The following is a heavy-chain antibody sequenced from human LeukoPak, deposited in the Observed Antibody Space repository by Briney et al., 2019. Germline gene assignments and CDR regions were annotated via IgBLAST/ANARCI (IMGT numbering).Heavy chain of an antibody. D-gene: IGHD6-13*01. Sequence: PGGSLRLCCAASGFTFSGYWMHWVRQAPGKGLVWVSRINSDGSTTSYADSVKGRFAISRDNAKNTLYLQMNSLRTEDTAMYYCTRGKPLVAAAGTDNFDYWGQGTLVTVSS. CDR1: GFTFSGYW. CDR2: INSDGSTT. V-gene: IGHV3-74*01. CDR3: TRGKPLVAAAGTDNFDY. J-gene: IGHJ4*02.